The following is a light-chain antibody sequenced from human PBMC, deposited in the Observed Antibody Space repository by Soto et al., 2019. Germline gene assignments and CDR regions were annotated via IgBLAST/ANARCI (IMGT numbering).Light chain of an antibody. Sequence: EIVLTQSPGILSLSPGERATLSCRASQSVSSSYLAWYQQKPGQAPRLLIYGASNRATGIPGRFSASGSKTNFTLTISRLAPEDFAVYYCQQYGSSPPYTFGQGTKLEIK. CDR1: QSVSSSY. CDR3: QQYGSSPPYT. V-gene: IGKV3-20*01. CDR2: GAS. J-gene: IGKJ2*01.